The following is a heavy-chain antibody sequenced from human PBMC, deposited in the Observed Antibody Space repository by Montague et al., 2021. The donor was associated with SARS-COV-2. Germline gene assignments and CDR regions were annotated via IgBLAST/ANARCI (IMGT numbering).Heavy chain of an antibody. D-gene: IGHD2-21*01. CDR1: GGSFNDYY. V-gene: IGHV4-34*01. CDR3: ARGQVTALAILMVIPAAGGLDS. Sequence: SETLSLTCAVYGGSFNDYYWTWVRQPPGKGLEWIGDITHSGNIKYNPSLQNRVTMSVDKSKSQFSLKLTSATAADTAIYYCARGQVTALAILMVIPAAGGLDSRGRGTTVTVSS. J-gene: IGHJ6*02. CDR2: ITHSGNI.